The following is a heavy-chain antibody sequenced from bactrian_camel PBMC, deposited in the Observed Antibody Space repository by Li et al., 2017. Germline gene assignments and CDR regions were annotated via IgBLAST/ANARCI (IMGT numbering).Heavy chain of an antibody. CDR1: GNVDDIMV. J-gene: IGHJ4*01. D-gene: IGHD6*01. V-gene: IGHV3S53*01. CDR2: IDNDGNT. Sequence: HVQLVESGGGSVQAGGSLRLSCTASGNVDDIMVMAWFRHEPGTHPKDFPGGDAVAVIDNDGNTNYEDSVKGRFTISRDNAKNTVYLEMNDLKPEDTAVYSCAADERWLFENFLEAGFNHFGQGTQVTVS.